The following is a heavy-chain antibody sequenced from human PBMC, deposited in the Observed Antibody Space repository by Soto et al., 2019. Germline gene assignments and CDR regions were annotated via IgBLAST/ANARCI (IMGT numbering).Heavy chain of an antibody. CDR2: IKQDGSEK. D-gene: IGHD5-18*01. Sequence: PEGSLRLSCAASGFIFSSYWMNWARQAPGQGLEWVAHIKQDGSEKHYVGSVKGRFTISRDNAKNSLYLQLNSMRAEDTAVYYCVRDWDTWCQAILVTVS. CDR3: VRDWDT. CDR1: GFIFSSYW. V-gene: IGHV3-7*01. J-gene: IGHJ4*02.